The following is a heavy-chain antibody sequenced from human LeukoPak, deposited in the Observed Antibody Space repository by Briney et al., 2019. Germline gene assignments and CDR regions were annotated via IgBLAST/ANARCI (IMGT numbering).Heavy chain of an antibody. D-gene: IGHD6-6*01. J-gene: IGHJ4*02. CDR1: GGPISSSSYY. CDR2: IYYSGST. V-gene: IGHV4-39*07. CDR3: ARVKRSSSGAHFEF. Sequence: SETLSLTCTVSGGPISSSSYYWGWIRQPPGKGLEWIGNIYYSGSTYYNPSLKSRVTISIDTSRNQFSLKLGSVTAADTAVYYCARVKRSSSGAHFEFWGQGTVVTVSS.